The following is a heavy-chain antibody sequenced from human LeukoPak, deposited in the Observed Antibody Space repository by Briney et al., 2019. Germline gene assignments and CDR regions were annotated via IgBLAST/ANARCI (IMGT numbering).Heavy chain of an antibody. D-gene: IGHD3-22*01. Sequence: ASVKVSCKASGYTFTTYAIHWVRQAPGQRLEWMGWINVGNANTKYSQKLQGRVTITRDTSASTAYMELSTLRSEDTAVYYCARVPCYYDNNWFDPWGQGTLVTVSS. CDR2: INVGNANT. J-gene: IGHJ5*02. CDR3: ARVPCYYDNNWFDP. V-gene: IGHV1-3*01. CDR1: GYTFTTYA.